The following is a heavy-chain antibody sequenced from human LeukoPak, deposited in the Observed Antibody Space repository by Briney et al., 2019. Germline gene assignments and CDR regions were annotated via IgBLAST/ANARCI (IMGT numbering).Heavy chain of an antibody. D-gene: IGHD3-22*01. CDR1: GYTFTDYY. CDR3: ARDLSALNYYDSSGYRDHYYYGMDV. V-gene: IGHV1-18*04. J-gene: IGHJ6*02. CDR2: ISAYNGNT. Sequence: SSVKVSCKTSGYTFTDYYLHWVRQAPGQGLEWMGWISAYNGNTNYAQKLQGRVTMTTDTSTSTAYMELRSLRSDDTAVYYCARDLSALNYYDSSGYRDHYYYGMDVWGQGTTVTVSS.